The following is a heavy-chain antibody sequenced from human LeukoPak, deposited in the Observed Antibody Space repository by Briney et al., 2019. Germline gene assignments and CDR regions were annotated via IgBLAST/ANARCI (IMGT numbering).Heavy chain of an antibody. CDR1: GDSVSSNSAA. CDR2: AYYRSKWYK. J-gene: IGHJ4*02. V-gene: IGHV6-1*01. Sequence: SQTLSLTCVISGDSVSSNSAAWDWIRQSPSGGLEWLGRAYYRSKWYKDYALYVKSRLNITPDTSKNQFSLQLNSVTPEDTAVYYCAREGFSSSRFSFDYWGQGTLVTVSS. CDR3: AREGFSSSRFSFDY. D-gene: IGHD6-13*01.